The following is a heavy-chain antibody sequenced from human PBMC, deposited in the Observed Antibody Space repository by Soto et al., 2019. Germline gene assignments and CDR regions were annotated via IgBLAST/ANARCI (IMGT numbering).Heavy chain of an antibody. J-gene: IGHJ4*02. CDR2: ISSNGRST. V-gene: IGHV3-64*01. CDR1: GFTFSTYA. Sequence: EVQLVESGGGLVQPGGSLRLSCATSGFTFSTYAMHWVRQAPGKGLEYVSAISSNGRSTYYANSVKGRFTISRDNSKNTLYLQMDSLRAEDMAVYYCARDRCTNGVRYAPSDYWGQGTLVTVSS. CDR3: ARDRCTNGVRYAPSDY. D-gene: IGHD2-8*01.